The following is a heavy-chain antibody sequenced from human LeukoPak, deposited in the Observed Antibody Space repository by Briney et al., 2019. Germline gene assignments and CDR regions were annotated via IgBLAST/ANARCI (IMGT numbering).Heavy chain of an antibody. CDR3: AKGRGSGRFLEWPIYFDY. CDR1: GFTFSSYA. D-gene: IGHD3-3*01. J-gene: IGHJ4*02. CDR2: ISGSGGST. Sequence: GGSLRLSCAASGFTFSSYAMSWVRQAPGKGLEWVSAISGSGGSTYYADSVKGRFTISRDNSKNTLYLQMNSLRAEDTAVYYCAKGRGSGRFLEWPIYFDYWGQGTLVTVSS. V-gene: IGHV3-23*01.